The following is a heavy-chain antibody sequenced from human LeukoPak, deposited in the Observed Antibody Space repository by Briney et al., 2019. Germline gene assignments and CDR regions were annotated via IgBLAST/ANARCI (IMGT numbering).Heavy chain of an antibody. CDR3: AKVRWELLMGDYFDY. D-gene: IGHD1-26*01. CDR2: ISGSGGST. J-gene: IGHJ4*02. Sequence: PGGSLRLSCAASGFTFSRYTMNWVRQAPGKGLEWVSAISGSGGSTYYADSVKGRFTISRDNSKNTLYLQLNSLRAEDTAVYYCAKVRWELLMGDYFDYWGQGTLVTVSS. CDR1: GFTFSRYT. V-gene: IGHV3-23*01.